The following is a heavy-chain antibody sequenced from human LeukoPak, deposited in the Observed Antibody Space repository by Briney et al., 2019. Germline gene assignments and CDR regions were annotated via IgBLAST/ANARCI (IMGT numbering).Heavy chain of an antibody. V-gene: IGHV3-33*01. CDR1: GFTFSSYG. D-gene: IGHD7-27*01. J-gene: IGHJ4*02. CDR2: IWYDGSNK. Sequence: GGSLRLSCAASGFTFSSYGMHWVRQAPGKGLEWVAVIWYDGSNKYYADSVKGRFTISRDNSKNTLYLQMNSLRAEDTAVYYCARDPSDVTGDGDYWGQGTLVTVSS. CDR3: ARDPSDVTGDGDY.